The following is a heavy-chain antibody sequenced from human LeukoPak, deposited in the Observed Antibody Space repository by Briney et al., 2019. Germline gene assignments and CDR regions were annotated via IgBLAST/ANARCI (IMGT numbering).Heavy chain of an antibody. J-gene: IGHJ4*02. D-gene: IGHD3-9*01. CDR3: ARGPDYDILTGYYGPIDY. CDR2: ISYDGSNK. Sequence: GGSLRLSCAASGFTFSSYAMHWVRQAPGKGLEWVAVISYDGSNKYYADSVKGRFTISRDSSKNTLYLQMNSLRAEDTAVYYCARGPDYDILTGYYGPIDYWGQGTLVTVSS. V-gene: IGHV3-30-3*01. CDR1: GFTFSSYA.